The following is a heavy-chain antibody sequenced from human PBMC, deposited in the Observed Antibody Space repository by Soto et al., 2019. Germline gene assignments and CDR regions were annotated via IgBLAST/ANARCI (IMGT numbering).Heavy chain of an antibody. D-gene: IGHD5-18*01. Sequence: GESLKISCKGSGYSFTIYWIGWVLQMPWKGLEWMGIIYPGDSDTRYSPSFQGQVTISADKSISTAYLQWSSLKASDTAMYYCARSPGIQLWYGFHAFDIWGQGTMVTVSS. CDR1: GYSFTIYW. J-gene: IGHJ3*02. V-gene: IGHV5-51*01. CDR2: IYPGDSDT. CDR3: ARSPGIQLWYGFHAFDI.